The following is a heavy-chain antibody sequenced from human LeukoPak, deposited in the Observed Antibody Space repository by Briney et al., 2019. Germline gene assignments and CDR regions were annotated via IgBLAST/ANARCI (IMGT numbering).Heavy chain of an antibody. J-gene: IGHJ4*02. V-gene: IGHV3-30*18. Sequence: PGGSLRLSCAASGFTFSSYGMHWVRQAPGKGLKWVAVISYDGSNKYYADSVKGRFTISRDNSKNTLYLQMNSLRAEDTAMYYCAKDLRSLCGGDCYSLDYWGQGTLVTVSS. CDR2: ISYDGSNK. CDR1: GFTFSSYG. D-gene: IGHD2-21*02. CDR3: AKDLRSLCGGDCYSLDY.